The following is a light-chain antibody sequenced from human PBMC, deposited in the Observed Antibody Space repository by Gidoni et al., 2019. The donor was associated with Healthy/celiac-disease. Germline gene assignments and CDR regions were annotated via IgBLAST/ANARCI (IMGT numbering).Light chain of an antibody. CDR3: QQSYSTPRSS. Sequence: DIQMTQSPSSLSASVGDRVTITCRASQSISSYLNWYQQKPGKAPKLLIYAASSLQSGVPSRFSGSGSGTDFTLTISSLQPEDFATYYCQQSYSTPRSSFGQGTKLVIK. CDR1: QSISSY. V-gene: IGKV1-39*01. CDR2: AAS. J-gene: IGKJ2*04.